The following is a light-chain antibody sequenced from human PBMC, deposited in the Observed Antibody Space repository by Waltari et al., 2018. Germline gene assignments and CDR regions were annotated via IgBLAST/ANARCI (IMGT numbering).Light chain of an antibody. V-gene: IGKV1-6*01. J-gene: IGKJ4*01. CDR1: QGIKTE. CDR3: LQDYNYPLT. Sequence: AIQMTQSPSSLSAYLGDRVTITCRASQGIKTELGWYQQIPGTAPKLLIYASTLEFGVPSRFSGSGSGTDFSLTIDGLQPEDFATYYCLQDYNYPLTFGGGTKVEIK. CDR2: AS.